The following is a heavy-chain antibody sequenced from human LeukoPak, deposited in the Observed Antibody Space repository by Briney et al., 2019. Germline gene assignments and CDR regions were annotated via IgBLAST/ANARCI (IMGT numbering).Heavy chain of an antibody. CDR2: TYYSGST. J-gene: IGHJ4*02. CDR3: ACSPYIAEVPYYFDY. D-gene: IGHD6-13*01. CDR1: GGSISSSSYY. V-gene: IGHV4-39*01. Sequence: ETLSLTCTVSGGSISSSSYYWGWIRQPPGKGLEWIGSTYYSGSTYYNPSLKSRVTISVDTSKNQFSLKLSSVTAADTAVYYCACSPYIAEVPYYFDYWGQGTLVTVSS.